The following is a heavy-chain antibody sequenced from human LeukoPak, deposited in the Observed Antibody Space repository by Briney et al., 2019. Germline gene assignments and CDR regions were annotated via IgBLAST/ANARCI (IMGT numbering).Heavy chain of an antibody. CDR2: ISYSGRA. Sequence: PSETLSLTCTVSDGSISSNSYYWGWFRQPPGKGLEWIGSISYSGRAYYNPSLESRVTISVGAYQHQFSLELNSVTAADTAVYYCAVGPWGYFDLWGRGTLVTVSS. V-gene: IGHV4-39*01. CDR3: AVGPWGYFDL. D-gene: IGHD1-26*01. J-gene: IGHJ2*01. CDR1: DGSISSNSYY.